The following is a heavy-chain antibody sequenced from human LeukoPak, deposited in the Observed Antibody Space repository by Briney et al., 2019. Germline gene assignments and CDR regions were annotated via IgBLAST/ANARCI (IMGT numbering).Heavy chain of an antibody. V-gene: IGHV4-4*07. CDR2: IHSGGTT. CDR3: ARDPGMERFGVVFDS. Sequence: PSETLSLTCTVSGGYMSEYYWNWIRQPTGKGLEWIGRIHSGGTTNYNPTLKSRLTMSVDTSKSQFSLKLTSVSAADTAVYFCARDPGMERFGVVFDSWGQGTLVTVSS. J-gene: IGHJ4*02. D-gene: IGHD3-10*01. CDR1: GGYMSEYY.